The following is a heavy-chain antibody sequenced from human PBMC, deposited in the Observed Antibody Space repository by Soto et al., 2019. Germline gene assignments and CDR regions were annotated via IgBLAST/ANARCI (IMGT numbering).Heavy chain of an antibody. CDR2: IKSDGSTT. J-gene: IGHJ4*02. Sequence: EVQLVESGGGLVQPGGSLRLSCAASGFTFSRYWMYWVRQVPGKGLVWVSRIKSDGSTTNYADSVKGRFTISRDNTNNTLYLQMNSLRAEDTAVYYCASELFAPENFWDQGTLVTVSS. CDR3: ASELFAPENF. CDR1: GFTFSRYW. V-gene: IGHV3-74*01.